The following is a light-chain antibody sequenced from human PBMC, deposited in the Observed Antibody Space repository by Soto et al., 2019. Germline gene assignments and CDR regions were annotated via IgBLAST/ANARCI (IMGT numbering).Light chain of an antibody. CDR3: SSYPGRSTQV. CDR2: DVS. J-gene: IGLJ1*01. Sequence: QSVLTQPASVSGSPGQSITISCTGTSSDVGGYNFVSWYQQHPGKAPKLIIYDVSNRPSGVSYRFSGSKSGNTASLPILGIQAEDEADYYCSSYPGRSTQVFGPGTKATVL. V-gene: IGLV2-14*01. CDR1: SSDVGGYNF.